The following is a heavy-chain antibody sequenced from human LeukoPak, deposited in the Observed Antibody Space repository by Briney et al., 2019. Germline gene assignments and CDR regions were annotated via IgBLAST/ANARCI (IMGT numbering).Heavy chain of an antibody. CDR3: ARQNYGAAPLRY. D-gene: IGHD4/OR15-4a*01. Sequence: SETLSLTCAVSGASISGSGYYWGWIRQPPGKGLEWIGNIYSSGSTYYNASLQSRVTISIDTSKNQFSLRLNSVTAADTAMYYCARQNYGAAPLRYWGQGTLVTVSS. J-gene: IGHJ4*02. CDR1: GASISGSGYY. V-gene: IGHV4-39*01. CDR2: IYSSGST.